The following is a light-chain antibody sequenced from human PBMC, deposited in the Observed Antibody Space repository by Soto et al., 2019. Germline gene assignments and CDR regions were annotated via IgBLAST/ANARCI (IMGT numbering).Light chain of an antibody. J-gene: IGLJ2*01. CDR3: SSYTTVSALGV. CDR2: DVS. Sequence: QSALTQPASVSGSPGQSITISCTGTSSDVGGYNYVSWYQQHPGKAPKLIIYDVSDRPPGVSNRFSGSKSGNTASLTISGLQAEDEADYYCSSYTTVSALGVFGGGTKLTVL. V-gene: IGLV2-14*03. CDR1: SSDVGGYNY.